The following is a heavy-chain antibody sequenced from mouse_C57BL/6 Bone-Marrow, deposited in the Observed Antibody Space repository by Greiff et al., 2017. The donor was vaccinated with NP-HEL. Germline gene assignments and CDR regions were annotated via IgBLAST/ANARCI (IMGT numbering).Heavy chain of an antibody. Sequence: DVKLQESGPELVKPGASVKISCKASGYSFTGYYMNWVKQSPEKSLEWIGEINPSTGGTTYNQKFKAKATLTVDKSSSTAYMQLKSLTSEDSAVYYCARWLYYFDYWGQGTTLTVSS. D-gene: IGHD2-2*01. CDR3: ARWLYYFDY. CDR2: INPSTGGT. J-gene: IGHJ2*01. CDR1: GYSFTGYY. V-gene: IGHV1-42*01.